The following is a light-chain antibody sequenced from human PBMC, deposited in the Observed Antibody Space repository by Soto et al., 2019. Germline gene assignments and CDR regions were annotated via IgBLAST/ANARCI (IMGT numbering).Light chain of an antibody. CDR1: QSVSIY. J-gene: IGKJ5*01. CDR2: DES. V-gene: IGKV3-11*01. CDR3: PQRASWVT. Sequence: EIVWAQSPATLSLSPGERCTRSCRASQSVSIYLAWYQPKPGQSPSLLIYDESNRATGIPARFSGTGSHTDFTLTISSLEPEDFGVYYCPQRASWVTFGQVTRLEIK.